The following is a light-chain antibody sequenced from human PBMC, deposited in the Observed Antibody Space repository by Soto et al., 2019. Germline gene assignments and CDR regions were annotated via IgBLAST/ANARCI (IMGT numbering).Light chain of an antibody. V-gene: IGKV1-5*01. CDR1: ESMSNC. Sequence: DIQMTQSPSTLSASLGDRVTITCRASESMSNCLAWYQQKPGKAPKLLISGASSLQSGVPSRFSGSGSGTEFTLTISSLQPDDFATYYCQHYNSYSEAFGQGTKV. J-gene: IGKJ1*01. CDR3: QHYNSYSEA. CDR2: GAS.